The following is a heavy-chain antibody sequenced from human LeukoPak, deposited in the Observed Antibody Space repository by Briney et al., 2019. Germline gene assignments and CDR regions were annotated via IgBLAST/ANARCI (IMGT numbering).Heavy chain of an antibody. V-gene: IGHV4-61*02. CDR2: FYPSGST. CDR1: GVSISGSSYY. CDR3: ARTTEGYCRGRSCYSYYYYMDV. D-gene: IGHD2-15*01. Sequence: SETLSLTCTVSGVSISGSSYYWSWIRQPAGKGLEWIGRFYPSGSTNYNPSLKSRVTISVDTSKNQFSLKLSSVTAADTAVYYCARTTEGYCRGRSCYSYYYYMDVWGKGTTVTVSS. J-gene: IGHJ6*03.